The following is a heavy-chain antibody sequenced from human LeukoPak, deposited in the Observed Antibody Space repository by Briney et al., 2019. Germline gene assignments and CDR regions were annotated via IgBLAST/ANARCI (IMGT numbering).Heavy chain of an antibody. D-gene: IGHD5-12*01. CDR2: ISGYSGNT. CDR3: ARDQSGYSGSYYDY. CDR1: GYTFGSYG. J-gene: IGHJ4*02. V-gene: IGHV1-18*01. Sequence: ASVKVSCKASGYTFGSYGINWVRQAPGQGLEWMGWISGYSGNTNYAQKFQGRVTMTTDTSTSTAYMELRTLRSDDTAVYYCARDQSGYSGSYYDYWGQGTLVTVSS.